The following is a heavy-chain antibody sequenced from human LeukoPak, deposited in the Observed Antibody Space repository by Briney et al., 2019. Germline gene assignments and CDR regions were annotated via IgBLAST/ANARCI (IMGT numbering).Heavy chain of an antibody. CDR2: IIPIFGTP. Sequence: ASVKVSRKASRGTPCSYAISGVRQAPGQGLEWMGRIIPIFGTPNYTQKFRGRATITKDDSTTIAYIELTSLRSQDKPGNTFASDSDYDSSGLFDYWGQGTLVTVSS. J-gene: IGHJ4*02. V-gene: IGHV1-69*05. D-gene: IGHD3-22*01. CDR3: ASDSDYDSSGLFDY. CDR1: RGTPCSYA.